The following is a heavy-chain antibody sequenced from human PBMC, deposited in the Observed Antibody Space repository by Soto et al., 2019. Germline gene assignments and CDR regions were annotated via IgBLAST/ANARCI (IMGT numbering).Heavy chain of an antibody. CDR3: ANGGYPY. CDR2: ISWNSGSI. Sequence: TVGSLRLSCAASGFTFDDYAMHWVRQAPGKGLEWVSGISWNSGSIGYADSVKGRFTISRDNAKNSLYLQMNSLRAEDTALYYCANGGYPYWGQGTLVTVSS. D-gene: IGHD1-1*01. V-gene: IGHV3-9*01. J-gene: IGHJ4*02. CDR1: GFTFDDYA.